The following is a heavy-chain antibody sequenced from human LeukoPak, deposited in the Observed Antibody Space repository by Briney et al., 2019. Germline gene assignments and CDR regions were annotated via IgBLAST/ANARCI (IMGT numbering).Heavy chain of an antibody. Sequence: GGSLRLSCAASGFPFSKYAMTWVRQAPGKGLEWVSAISANSGSTYYADSVKGRFTTSRDNSKNTLYLQMNSLRAKDTAVYYCAKDLAGATQTPYFDYWGQGTLVTVSS. CDR1: GFPFSKYA. D-gene: IGHD1-26*01. V-gene: IGHV3-23*01. J-gene: IGHJ4*02. CDR3: AKDLAGATQTPYFDY. CDR2: ISANSGST.